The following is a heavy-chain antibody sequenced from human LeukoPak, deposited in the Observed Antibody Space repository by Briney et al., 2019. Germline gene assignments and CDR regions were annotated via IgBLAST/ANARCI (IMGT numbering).Heavy chain of an antibody. CDR2: MSASDDSA. V-gene: IGHV3-23*01. J-gene: IGHJ4*02. CDR1: GFTFSSYA. Sequence: GGSLRLSCAASGFTFSSYAMSWVRQAPGKGLEWVSAMSASDDSAYYADSVKGRFTISRDNSKNTLYLQMNSLRAEDTAVYHCAKDPPYYGSGSYYFDYWGQGTLVTVSS. D-gene: IGHD3-10*01. CDR3: AKDPPYYGSGSYYFDY.